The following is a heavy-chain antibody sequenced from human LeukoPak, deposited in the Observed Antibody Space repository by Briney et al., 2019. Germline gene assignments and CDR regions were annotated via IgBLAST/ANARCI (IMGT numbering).Heavy chain of an antibody. J-gene: IGHJ6*03. CDR1: GFGFSASA. V-gene: IGHV3-73*01. CDR2: VRGKPHSSAT. D-gene: IGHD3-10*01. Sequence: GGSLRLSCVASGFGFSASAIHWVRQASGRGLEWVGRVRGKPHSSATSYGASVQGRFTISRDNSKNTAYLQMNSLRAEDTAVYYCARESYMYGSGSSSYYYYMDVWGKGTTVTVSS. CDR3: ARESYMYGSGSSSYYYYMDV.